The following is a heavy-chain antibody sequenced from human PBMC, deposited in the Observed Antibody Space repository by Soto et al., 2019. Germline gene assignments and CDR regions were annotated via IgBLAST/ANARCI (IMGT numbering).Heavy chain of an antibody. Sequence: EASVKVSCKASGGTFSSYAISWVRQAPGQGLEWMGGIIPIFGTANYAQKFQGRVTITADESTSTAYMELSSLRSEDTAVYYCARDAGYCSGGSCYFAYYFDYWGQGTLVTVSS. CDR3: ARDAGYCSGGSCYFAYYFDY. V-gene: IGHV1-69*13. CDR1: GGTFSSYA. J-gene: IGHJ4*02. D-gene: IGHD2-15*01. CDR2: IIPIFGTA.